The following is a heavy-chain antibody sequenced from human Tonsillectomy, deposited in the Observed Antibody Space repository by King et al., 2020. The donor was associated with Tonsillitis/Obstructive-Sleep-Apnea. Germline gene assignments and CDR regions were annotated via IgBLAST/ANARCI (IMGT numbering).Heavy chain of an antibody. V-gene: IGHV4-59*01. J-gene: IGHJ6*03. CDR3: ARAVCDYDILTGYPYYYMDV. CDR1: GGSISSYY. D-gene: IGHD3-9*01. CDR2: IYYSGST. Sequence: VQLQESGPGLVKPSETLSLTCTVSGGSISSYYWSWIRQPPGKGLEWIGYIYYSGSTNYNPSLKSRVTISVDTSKNQFSLKLSSVTAADTAVYYCARAVCDYDILTGYPYYYMDVWGKGTTVTVSS.